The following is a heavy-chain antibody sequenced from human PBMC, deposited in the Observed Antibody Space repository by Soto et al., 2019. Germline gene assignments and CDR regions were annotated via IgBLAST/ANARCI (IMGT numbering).Heavy chain of an antibody. CDR3: ARIRMLERPVPSFDYYYYGMDV. CDR2: IIPIFGTA. V-gene: IGHV1-69*01. J-gene: IGHJ6*02. D-gene: IGHD1-1*01. CDR1: GGTFSSYA. Sequence: QVQLVQSGAEVKKPGSSVKVSCKASGGTFSSYAISWVRQAPGQGLEWMGGIIPIFGTANYAQKFQGRVTITADESTSTAYMELSSLRSEDTAVYFCARIRMLERPVPSFDYYYYGMDVWGQGTTVTVSS.